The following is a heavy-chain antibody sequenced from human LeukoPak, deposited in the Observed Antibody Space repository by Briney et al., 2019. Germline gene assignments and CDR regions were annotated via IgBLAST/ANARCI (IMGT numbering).Heavy chain of an antibody. D-gene: IGHD2-8*01. CDR3: ARVKYCTNGVCYHFDY. Sequence: ASVKVSCKASGYTFTSYGISWVRQAPGQGLEWMGWISAYNGNTNYAQKLQGRVTMTTDTSTSTAYMELRSLRSDDTAVYYCARVKYCTNGVCYHFDYRGQGTLVTVSS. V-gene: IGHV1-18*01. CDR2: ISAYNGNT. J-gene: IGHJ4*02. CDR1: GYTFTSYG.